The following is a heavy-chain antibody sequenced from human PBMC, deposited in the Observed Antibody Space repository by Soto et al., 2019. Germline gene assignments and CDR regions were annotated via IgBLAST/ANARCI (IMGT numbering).Heavy chain of an antibody. V-gene: IGHV4-61*01. CDR1: GGSGSSGNYY. CDR2: LYYSGRL. J-gene: IGHJ4*02. D-gene: IGHD3-22*01. CDR3: ARDKGYDSSGYFVHY. Sequence: PSETLSLTCTVSGGSGSSGNYYWSWIRQPPGKGLEWIGYLYYSGRLNYNPSLRSRVTISPDTSKNQFSLKLSSVTAADTAVYYCARDKGYDSSGYFVHYWGQGSMVSVS.